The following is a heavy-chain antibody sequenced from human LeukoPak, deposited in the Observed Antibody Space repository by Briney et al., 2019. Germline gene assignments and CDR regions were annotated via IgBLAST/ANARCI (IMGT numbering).Heavy chain of an antibody. V-gene: IGHV4-31*03. CDR1: GGSISSGGYY. D-gene: IGHD1-26*01. Sequence: SQTLSLTCSVSGGSISSGGYYWNWIRQHPGKGLEWIGYIYYSGRTYYNPSLKSRLTMSVDTSKNQFSLKLNSVTAADTAVYYCARELVGAKDWGQGIPVTVSS. J-gene: IGHJ4*02. CDR3: ARELVGAKD. CDR2: IYYSGRT.